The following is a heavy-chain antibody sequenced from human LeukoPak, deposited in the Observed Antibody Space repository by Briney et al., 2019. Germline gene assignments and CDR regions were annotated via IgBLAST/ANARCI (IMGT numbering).Heavy chain of an antibody. D-gene: IGHD2-21*02. CDR2: ISGSGGST. J-gene: IGHJ4*02. CDR3: AKDRHVVVTAVDY. V-gene: IGHV3-23*01. Sequence: GGSLRLSCAVSGFTFSSYAMSWVRQAPGKGLEWVSSISGSGGSTYYADSVEGRFTISRDNSKNTLYLQMNSLRAEDTAVFYCAKDRHVVVTAVDYWGQGTLVTVSS. CDR1: GFTFSSYA.